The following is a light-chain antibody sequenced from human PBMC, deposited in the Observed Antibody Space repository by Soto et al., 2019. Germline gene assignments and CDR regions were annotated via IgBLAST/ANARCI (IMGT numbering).Light chain of an antibody. V-gene: IGLV2-14*01. CDR1: SSDVGGFNS. J-gene: IGLJ1*01. CDR2: EVS. CDR3: SSFTSSTTYV. Sequence: QSALTQPASVSGSPGQSITISCTGTSSDVGGFNSVSWYQQHPGKAPKLVIYEVSDRPSGVSNRFSGSKFGITASLTISGLQAEDEADYYCSSFTSSTTYVFGTGTKLTVL.